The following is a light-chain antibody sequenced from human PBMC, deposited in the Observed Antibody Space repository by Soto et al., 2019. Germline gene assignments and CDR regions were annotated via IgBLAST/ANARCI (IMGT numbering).Light chain of an antibody. CDR3: SSYTSSSTPV. V-gene: IGLV2-14*01. J-gene: IGLJ1*01. CDR2: EVS. CDR1: NSDVGGYNY. Sequence: QAVLTQHASVSGSPGQAIAISCTGTNSDVGGYNYVSWYQQHPGKAPRLMIYEVSNRPSGVSNRFSGSKSGNTASLTISGLQAEDAADYYCSSYTSSSTPVFGTGTKVTGL.